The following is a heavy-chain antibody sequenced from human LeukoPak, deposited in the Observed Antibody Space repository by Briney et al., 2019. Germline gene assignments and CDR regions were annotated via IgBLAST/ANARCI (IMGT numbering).Heavy chain of an antibody. J-gene: IGHJ4*02. CDR2: ITTYNGNT. V-gene: IGHV1-18*01. CDR3: ARDATRSVIVGAEDGFDY. Sequence: GASVKVSCKVSGYTFTNFGISWVRQAPGQGLEWMGWITTYNGNTKYAQKFQGRVTMTTDTSTSTAYMELRSLRSDDTAVYYCARDATRSVIVGAEDGFDYWGRGTLVTVSS. CDR1: GYTFTNFG. D-gene: IGHD1-26*01.